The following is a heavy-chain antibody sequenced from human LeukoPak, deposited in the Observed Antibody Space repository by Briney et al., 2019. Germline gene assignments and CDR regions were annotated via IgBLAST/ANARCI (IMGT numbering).Heavy chain of an antibody. Sequence: ASVKVSCKASGYTFTSYDINWVRQATGQGLEWMGWMNPNSGNTGYAQKFQGRVTMTRNTSISTAYMELSSLRSEDTAVYYCARVPNIVVVPTWFDPWGQGTLVTVSS. CDR1: GYTFTSYD. CDR3: ARVPNIVVVPTWFDP. CDR2: MNPNSGNT. J-gene: IGHJ5*02. D-gene: IGHD2-2*01. V-gene: IGHV1-8*02.